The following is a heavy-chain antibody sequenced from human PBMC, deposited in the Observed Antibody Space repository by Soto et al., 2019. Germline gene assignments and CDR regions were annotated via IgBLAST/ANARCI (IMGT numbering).Heavy chain of an antibody. CDR3: ARDLRFSSTNYFDF. V-gene: IGHV3-11*06. CDR1: GFLFTDYY. J-gene: IGHJ4*02. CDR2: IDGSSDYT. Sequence: PXGSLRLSCTAAGFLFTDYYMSWIRQPPGKGLEWLAYIDGSSDYTNSADSVKGRFTISRDNAKNSVFLQMNNLRADDTAVYYCARDLRFSSTNYFDFWGRGSLVTVSS. D-gene: IGHD2-8*01.